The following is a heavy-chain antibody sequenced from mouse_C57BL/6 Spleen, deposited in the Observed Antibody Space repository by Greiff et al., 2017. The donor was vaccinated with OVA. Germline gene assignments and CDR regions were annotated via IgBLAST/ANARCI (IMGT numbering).Heavy chain of an antibody. V-gene: IGHV1-64*01. Sequence: VQLQQSGAELVKPGASVKLSCKASGYTFTSYWMHWVKQRPGQGLEWIGMIHPNSGSTNYNEKFKSKATLTVDKSSSTAYMQLSSLTSEDSAVYYCARGNGNYWYFDVWGTGTTVTVSS. CDR2: IHPNSGST. CDR1: GYTFTSYW. D-gene: IGHD2-1*01. J-gene: IGHJ1*03. CDR3: ARGNGNYWYFDV.